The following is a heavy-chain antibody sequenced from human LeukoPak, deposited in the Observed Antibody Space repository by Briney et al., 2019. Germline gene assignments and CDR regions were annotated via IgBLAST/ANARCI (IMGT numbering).Heavy chain of an antibody. D-gene: IGHD3-3*01. Sequence: PSETLSLTCPVSGGSISRSSYYWGWIRQPPGKGPEWIGSIYYSGSTYYNPSLKSRVTISVDTSKNQFSLKLSSVTAADTAVYYCGRQDYDFWSGPPRYFDLWGRGTLVTVSS. CDR3: GRQDYDFWSGPPRYFDL. J-gene: IGHJ2*01. CDR2: IYYSGST. V-gene: IGHV4-39*01. CDR1: GGSISRSSYY.